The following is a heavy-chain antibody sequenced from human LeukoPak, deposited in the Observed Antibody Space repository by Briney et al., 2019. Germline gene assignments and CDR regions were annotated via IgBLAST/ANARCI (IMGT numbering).Heavy chain of an antibody. Sequence: PSETLSLISAVYGESFSGYYWSWIRQPPGKGLEWIGEINHSGSANYNPSLKSRVTILVDTSKNQFTLKLSSVTAADTAVYYCARRSSTLDYWGQGTLVTVSS. CDR2: INHSGSA. D-gene: IGHD2-2*01. J-gene: IGHJ4*02. V-gene: IGHV4-34*01. CDR1: GESFSGYY. CDR3: ARRSSTLDY.